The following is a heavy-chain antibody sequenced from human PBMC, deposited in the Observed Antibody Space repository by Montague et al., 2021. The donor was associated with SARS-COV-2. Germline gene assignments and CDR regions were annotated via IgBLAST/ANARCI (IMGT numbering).Heavy chain of an antibody. J-gene: IGHJ4*02. CDR3: ARNSDS. V-gene: IGHV3-74*01. CDR2: INTDGSTS. CDR1: GFTFSSYR. Sequence: SLRLSCAASGFTFSSYRMHWVRQAPGKGLVWVSRINTDGSTSTYADSVKGRFTVSRDNAKNTLYLLMSSLRAEDTAVYYCARNSDSWGQGTLVTVSS.